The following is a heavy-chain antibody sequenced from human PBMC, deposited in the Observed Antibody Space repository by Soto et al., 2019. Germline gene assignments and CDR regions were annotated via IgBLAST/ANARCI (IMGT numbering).Heavy chain of an antibody. CDR3: AKDDSSSWLYYYYYGMDV. Sequence: EVQLVESGGGLVQPGGSLRLSCAASGFTFSSYWMHWVRQAPGKGLVWVSRINSGGSTTSYADSVKGRLTISRDNAKNTLYLQMNSLRAEDTAVYYCAKDDSSSWLYYYYYGMDVWGQGTTVTVSS. CDR1: GFTFSSYW. J-gene: IGHJ6*02. V-gene: IGHV3-74*01. CDR2: INSGGSTT. D-gene: IGHD6-13*01.